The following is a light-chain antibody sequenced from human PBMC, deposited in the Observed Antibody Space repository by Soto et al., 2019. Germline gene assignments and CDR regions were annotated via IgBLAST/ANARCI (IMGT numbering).Light chain of an antibody. CDR2: DAS. CDR3: QQYGSSPPIT. V-gene: IGKV3-20*01. J-gene: IGKJ5*01. Sequence: EIVMTQSPATLSVSPGERATLSCRASQSVSSSYLAWYHQKPGQATRLILYDASTRATGIPDRFSDSGSGTDFTLTISRLEPEDFAVYYCQQYGSSPPITFGQGTRLEIK. CDR1: QSVSSSY.